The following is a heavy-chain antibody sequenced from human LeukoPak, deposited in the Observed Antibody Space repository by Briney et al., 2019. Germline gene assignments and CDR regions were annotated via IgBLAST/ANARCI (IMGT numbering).Heavy chain of an antibody. CDR2: MNPSGGST. CDR3: ARDSAQGSDEPTYYFDY. J-gene: IGHJ4*02. CDR1: GYTFTSYY. V-gene: IGHV1-46*01. Sequence: ASVKVSCKASGYTFTSYYRHRVRQAPGQGLDWMGLMNPSGGSTSYAQKFQGRVTMTRDTSTSTVYMELSSLRSEDTAVYYCARDSAQGSDEPTYYFDYWGQGTLVTVSS. D-gene: IGHD1-14*01.